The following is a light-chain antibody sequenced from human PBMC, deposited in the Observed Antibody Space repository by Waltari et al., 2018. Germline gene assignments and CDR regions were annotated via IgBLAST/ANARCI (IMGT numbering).Light chain of an antibody. V-gene: IGKV3D-20*02. J-gene: IGKJ4*02. CDR2: GAS. CDR3: QQRSNWPPG. CDR1: QSVSSSY. Sequence: EIVLTQSPGTLSLSPGERATLSCRASQSVSSSYLAWYQQKPGQAPRLLIYGASSRATGIPDRFSGSGSGTDFTLTISSLEPEDFAVYYCQQRSNWPPGFGGGPRWRSN.